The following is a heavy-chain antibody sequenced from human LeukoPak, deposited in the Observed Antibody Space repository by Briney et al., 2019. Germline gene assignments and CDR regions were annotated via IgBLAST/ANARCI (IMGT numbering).Heavy chain of an antibody. D-gene: IGHD4-17*01. Sequence: PSETLSLTCTDPGGSISSYYWSWIRQPPRKGLEWIGRVYSTGRTNYNPSLPSRATMSVDTSKQLISLMLSSVTSTATARSYIARERYTVTADYCDYWGQGTRVSV. V-gene: IGHV4-4*07. CDR3: ARERYTVTADYCDY. CDR2: VYSTGRT. J-gene: IGHJ4*02. CDR1: GGSISSYY.